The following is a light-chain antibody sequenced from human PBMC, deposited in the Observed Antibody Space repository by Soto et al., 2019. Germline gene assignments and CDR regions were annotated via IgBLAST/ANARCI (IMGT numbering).Light chain of an antibody. V-gene: IGKV1-39*01. Sequence: DIQMTQSPSSLSASVGDRVTITCRSSQVIISYVSWYQQRPGQAPKLLVIGASTLLTGGPSRFSASGSGTDFALSISNLQPEDLASYYCQQTHSVPYTFGQGTRLE. CDR3: QQTHSVPYT. J-gene: IGKJ5*01. CDR2: GAS. CDR1: QVIISY.